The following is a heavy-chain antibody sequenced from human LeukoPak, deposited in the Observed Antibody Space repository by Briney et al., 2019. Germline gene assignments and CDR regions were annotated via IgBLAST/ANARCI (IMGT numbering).Heavy chain of an antibody. Sequence: GGSLRLSCAASGFSFSTHAMHWVRQAPGKGLEFVSAISSNGGSTYYANSVKGRFTISRDNSKNTLYLQMGSLRGEDMAVYYCARRGIVGAYYFDYWGQGTLVTVSS. CDR2: ISSNGGST. CDR3: ARRGIVGAYYFDY. V-gene: IGHV3-64*01. CDR1: GFSFSTHA. D-gene: IGHD1-26*01. J-gene: IGHJ4*02.